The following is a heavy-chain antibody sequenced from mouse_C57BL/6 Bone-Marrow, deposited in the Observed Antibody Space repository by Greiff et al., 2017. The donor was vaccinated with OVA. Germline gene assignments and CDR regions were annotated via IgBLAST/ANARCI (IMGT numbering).Heavy chain of an antibody. J-gene: IGHJ4*01. D-gene: IGHD2-2*01. CDR2: IWSGGST. Sequence: VMLVESGPGLVQPSQSLSITCTVSGFSLTSYGVHWVRQPPGKGLEWLGVIWSGGSTDYNAAFISRLSISKDNSKSQVFFKMNSLQADDTAIYYCAKNWNGYDYAMDYWGQGTSVTVSS. CDR3: AKNWNGYDYAMDY. CDR1: GFSLTSYG. V-gene: IGHV2-4*01.